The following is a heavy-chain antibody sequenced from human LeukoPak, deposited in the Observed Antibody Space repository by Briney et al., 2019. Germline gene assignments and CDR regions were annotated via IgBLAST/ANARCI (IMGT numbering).Heavy chain of an antibody. J-gene: IGHJ4*02. V-gene: IGHV3-7*03. CDR2: IKQDGSEK. Sequence: ETLSLTCTVSGGSISSGGYYWSWVRQAPGKGLEWVANIKQDGSEKYYVDSVKGRFTISRDNAKNSLYLQMNSLRAEDTAVYYCARVALGNYYDSSGYRGYFDYWGQGTLVTVSS. CDR3: ARVALGNYYDSSGYRGYFDY. D-gene: IGHD3-22*01. CDR1: GGSISSGGYY.